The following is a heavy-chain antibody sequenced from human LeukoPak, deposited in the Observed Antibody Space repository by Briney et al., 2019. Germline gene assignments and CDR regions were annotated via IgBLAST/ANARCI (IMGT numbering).Heavy chain of an antibody. CDR3: ARSXSWXIYYYYGMDV. CDR2: ISAYNGNT. J-gene: IGHJ6*02. Sequence: ASVKVSCKASGYTFTSYGISWVRQAPGQGLEWMGWISAYNGNTNYAQKLQGRVTMTTDTSTSTAYMELRSLRSDDTAVYYCARSXSWXIYYYYGMDVWGQGTTVTVSS. V-gene: IGHV1-18*01. D-gene: IGHD6-13*01. CDR1: GYTFTSYG.